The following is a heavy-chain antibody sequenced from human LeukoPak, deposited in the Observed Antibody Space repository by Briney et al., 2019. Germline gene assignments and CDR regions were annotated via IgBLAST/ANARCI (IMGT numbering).Heavy chain of an antibody. Sequence: ASVKVSCKASGYTFTSYGFSWVRQAPGQGLEWMGWINAYNGNTNYAQKLQGRVTMTTDTSTSTAYMELRSLRFDDTAVYYCAGRQGTTLSFDYWGQGTMVTVSS. D-gene: IGHD1-1*01. V-gene: IGHV1-18*01. CDR3: AGRQGTTLSFDY. CDR1: GYTFTSYG. J-gene: IGHJ4*03. CDR2: INAYNGNT.